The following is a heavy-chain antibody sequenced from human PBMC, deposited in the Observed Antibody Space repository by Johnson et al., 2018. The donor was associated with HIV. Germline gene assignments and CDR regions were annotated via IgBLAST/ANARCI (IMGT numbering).Heavy chain of an antibody. CDR3: AKGTRYSSSSRAFDI. V-gene: IGHV3-30*18. J-gene: IGHJ3*02. CDR2: ISYDGSNK. CDR1: GFTFSSYG. D-gene: IGHD6-6*01. Sequence: QVQLVESGGGVVQPGRSLRLSCAASGFTFSSYGMHWVRQAPGKGLEWVAVISYDGSNKYYADSVKGRFTISRDNSKNTLYLQMNSLRAEDTAVDYCAKGTRYSSSSRAFDIWGQGTMVTVSS.